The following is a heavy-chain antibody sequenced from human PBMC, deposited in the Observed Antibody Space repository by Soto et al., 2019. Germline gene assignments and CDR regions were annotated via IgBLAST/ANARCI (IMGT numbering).Heavy chain of an antibody. CDR3: TVWGSGNDFGAA. V-gene: IGHV3-72*01. CDR1: GFTFSDHY. J-gene: IGHJ4*02. CDR2: SKNKADSYTT. D-gene: IGHD3-10*01. Sequence: EVQLVESGGGLVQPGGSLRLSCAASGFTFSDHYMDWVRQAPGKGLEWVGRSKNKADSYTTGYAASVKGRFTISRDGSKNSLFLHMNSLKTEDTAVYYCTVWGSGNDFGAAWGQGILVTVSS.